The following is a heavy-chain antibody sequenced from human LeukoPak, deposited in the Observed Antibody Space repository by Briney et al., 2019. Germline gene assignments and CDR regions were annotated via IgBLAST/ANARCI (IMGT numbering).Heavy chain of an antibody. CDR3: ASWAPNTVTTEPSFDY. V-gene: IGHV1-2*06. J-gene: IGHJ4*02. CDR2: INPNTGGT. Sequence: ASVKVSCKASGYTFTGYYIHWVRRAPGQGLEWMGRINPNTGGTNYAQKFQGRVTITTDESTSTAYMELSSLRSEDTAVYYCASWAPNTVTTEPSFDYWGQGTLVTVSS. CDR1: GYTFTGYY. D-gene: IGHD4-11*01.